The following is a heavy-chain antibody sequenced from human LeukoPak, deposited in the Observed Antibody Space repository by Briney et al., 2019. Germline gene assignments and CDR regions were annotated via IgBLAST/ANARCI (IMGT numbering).Heavy chain of an antibody. CDR1: GFTFSSYS. D-gene: IGHD4-17*01. CDR2: INHSGST. J-gene: IGHJ4*02. Sequence: GSLRLSCAASGFTFSSYSMNWVRQPPGKGLEWIGEINHSGSTNYNPSLKSRVTISVDTSKNQFSLKLSSVTAADTAVYYCARSDYGDTLDYWGQGTLVTVSS. V-gene: IGHV4-34*01. CDR3: ARSDYGDTLDY.